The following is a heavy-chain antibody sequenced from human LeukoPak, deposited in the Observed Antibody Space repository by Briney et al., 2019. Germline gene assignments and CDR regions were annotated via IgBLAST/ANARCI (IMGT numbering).Heavy chain of an antibody. CDR1: GFTFSSYA. CDR3: AKDRRTDYRGAWY. CDR2: ISGSGGST. J-gene: IGHJ4*02. D-gene: IGHD6-19*01. V-gene: IGHV3-23*01. Sequence: GGSLRLSCAASGFTFSSYAMTWVRQAPGKGLEWVSTISGSGGSTHYADSAKGRFTISRDNSKNPLYLQMNSLRAGDTAVYYCAKDRRTDYRGAWYWGQGTLVSVSS.